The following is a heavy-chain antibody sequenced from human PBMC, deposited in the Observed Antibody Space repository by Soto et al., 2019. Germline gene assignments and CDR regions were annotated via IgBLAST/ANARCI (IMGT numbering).Heavy chain of an antibody. V-gene: IGHV3-30*18. CDR3: AKSHDYRHSYGYRIRGGVDY. CDR2: ISYAGSNK. Sequence: QVQLVESGGGVVQPGRSLRLSCAASGFTFSSYGMHWVRQAPGKGLEWVAVISYAGSNKDYADSVKCRFTISRDHSKKTLYLQMNSLRAEDTAVEYFAKSHDYRHSYGYRIRGGVDYWCQGTLVTVSS. J-gene: IGHJ4*02. D-gene: IGHD5-18*01. CDR1: GFTFSSYG.